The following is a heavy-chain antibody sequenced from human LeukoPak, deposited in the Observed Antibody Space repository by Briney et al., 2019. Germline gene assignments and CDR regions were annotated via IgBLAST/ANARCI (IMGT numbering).Heavy chain of an antibody. D-gene: IGHD2-15*01. V-gene: IGHV1-2*02. Sequence: ASVTLSCKAYRYTFTGYYMHWVRQAPGQGLEWMGWINPNSGGTNYAQRFQGRVTMTRDTSISTAYMELSRLRSDDTAVYYCARDKAPGYCSGGSCPNWFDPWGQGTLVTVSS. CDR1: RYTFTGYY. CDR3: ARDKAPGYCSGGSCPNWFDP. CDR2: INPNSGGT. J-gene: IGHJ5*02.